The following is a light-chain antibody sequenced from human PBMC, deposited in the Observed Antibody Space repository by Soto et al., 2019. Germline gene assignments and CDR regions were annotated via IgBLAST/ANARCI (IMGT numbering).Light chain of an antibody. CDR1: QMVSSH. Sequence: EIVMTQSPATLSVSRGEGSTVSCRASQMVSSHLSWYQHKPGQAPRLLCYDASTRATGIPARFSGSGSGTEFTLTISSLQSEDFAVYYCQHYHGWPITFGQGTRLEI. CDR2: DAS. CDR3: QHYHGWPIT. J-gene: IGKJ5*01. V-gene: IGKV3-15*01.